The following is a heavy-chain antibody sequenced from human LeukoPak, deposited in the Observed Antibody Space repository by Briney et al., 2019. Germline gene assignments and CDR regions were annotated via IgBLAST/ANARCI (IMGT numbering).Heavy chain of an antibody. J-gene: IGHJ4*02. D-gene: IGHD3-10*01. CDR2: IYYSGST. V-gene: IGHV4-30-4*01. CDR1: GGSISSGDYY. Sequence: PSETLSLTCTVSGGSISSGDYYWSWIRQPPGKGLEWIGYIYYSGSTYYNPSLKSRVTISVDTSKNQFSLKLSSVTAADTAVYYCARKFWFGESLDYWDQGTLVTVSS. CDR3: ARKFWFGESLDY.